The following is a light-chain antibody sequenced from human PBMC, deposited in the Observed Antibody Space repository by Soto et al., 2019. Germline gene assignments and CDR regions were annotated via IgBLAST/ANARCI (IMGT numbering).Light chain of an antibody. CDR2: ATS. Sequence: EIVLTQSPGTLSSSPGERATLSCRASQSIDNRYFAWYKHKPGQAPRLLIYATSSRAPGIPDRCGGSGYGTDFTLNINTLEHHDFAVYYCQQDFASSWTFGQGTTVDIK. CDR3: QQDFASSWT. J-gene: IGKJ1*01. V-gene: IGKV3-20*01. CDR1: QSIDNRY.